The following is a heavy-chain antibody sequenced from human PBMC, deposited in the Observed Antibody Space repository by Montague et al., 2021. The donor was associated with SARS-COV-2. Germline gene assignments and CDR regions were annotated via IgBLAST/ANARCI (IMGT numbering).Heavy chain of an antibody. V-gene: IGHV2-70*11. J-gene: IGHJ6*02. CDR1: GFSLSTKRMS. Sequence: VKPTQTLTVTCTFSGFSLSTKRMSVNWIRQPPGKALEWLARIDWDDDEYYSKSLRTRLTIAKDTTRNQVVLTISNVGPADTGTYYCTRATSDYFLNYGLDVWGQGTTVTVSS. CDR3: TRATSDYFLNYGLDV. CDR2: IDWDDDE. D-gene: IGHD2/OR15-2a*01.